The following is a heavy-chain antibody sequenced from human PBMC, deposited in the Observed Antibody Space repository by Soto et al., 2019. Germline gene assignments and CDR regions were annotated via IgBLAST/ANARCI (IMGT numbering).Heavy chain of an antibody. J-gene: IGHJ4*02. CDR2: IKSKTDGGTT. CDR1: GFTFSNAW. V-gene: IGHV3-15*07. D-gene: IGHD3-3*01. Sequence: PGGSLRLSCAASGFTFSNAWMNWVRQAPGKGLEWVGRIKSKTDGGTTDYAAPVKGRFTISRDDSKNTLYLQMNSLKTEDTAVYYCLSYNFRSETDYWGQGTLVTVSS. CDR3: LSYNFRSETDY.